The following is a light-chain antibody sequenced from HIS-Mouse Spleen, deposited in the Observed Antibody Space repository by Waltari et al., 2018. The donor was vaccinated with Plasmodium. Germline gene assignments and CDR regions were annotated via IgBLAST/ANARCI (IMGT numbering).Light chain of an antibody. CDR3: LLYYGGALV. Sequence: QTVVTQEPSLTVSPGGTVTLTCASRTGAVTRGYYPNCFQQKPGQAPRALIYSTSNKPSWTPAWFSGSLLGGKAALTLSGVQPEDEAEYYCLLYYGGALVFGGGTKLTVL. V-gene: IGLV7-43*01. CDR1: TGAVTRGYY. CDR2: STS. J-gene: IGLJ2*01.